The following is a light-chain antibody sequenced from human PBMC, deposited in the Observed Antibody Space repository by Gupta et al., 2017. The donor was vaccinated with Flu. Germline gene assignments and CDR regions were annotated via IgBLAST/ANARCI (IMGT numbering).Light chain of an antibody. V-gene: IGKV1-8*01. CDR3: QQYSSYPRLT. J-gene: IGKJ4*01. CDR1: QGISRY. CDR2: DVS. Sequence: AIQMTQSPSSISASTGDRVTITCRASQGISRYLAWYQKKPGQSPKLLIYDVSTLQVGVPSRFSGSGSGTDFTLTISSLQSEDFAIYYCQQYSSYPRLTFGGGTKVEIK.